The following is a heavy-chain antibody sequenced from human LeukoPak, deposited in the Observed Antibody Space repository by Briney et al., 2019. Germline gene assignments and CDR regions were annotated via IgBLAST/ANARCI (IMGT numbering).Heavy chain of an antibody. CDR1: GGSISSGGYY. CDR2: IYTSGST. CDR3: ARDRADSSGYYPDRTFDI. Sequence: SETLSLTCTVSGGSISSGGYYWSWIRQPAGKGLEWIGRIYTSGSTNYSPSLKSRVTMSVDTSKIQFSLKLSSVTAADTAVYYCARDRADSSGYYPDRTFDIWGQGTMVTVSS. V-gene: IGHV4-61*02. D-gene: IGHD3-22*01. J-gene: IGHJ3*02.